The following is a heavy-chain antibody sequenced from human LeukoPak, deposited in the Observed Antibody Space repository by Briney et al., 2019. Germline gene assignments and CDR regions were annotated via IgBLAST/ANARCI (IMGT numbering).Heavy chain of an antibody. D-gene: IGHD5-12*01. J-gene: IGHJ4*02. V-gene: IGHV3-9*01. CDR3: ATNGGGDSGYGNFDY. CDR1: GFTFSSYA. Sequence: GGSLRLSCAASGFTFSSYAMSWVRQAPGKGLEWVSGISWNSDTIDLADSVKGRFTISRDNAKNSLYLQMNRLRAEDTALYYCATNGGGDSGYGNFDYWGQGTLVTVSS. CDR2: ISWNSDTI.